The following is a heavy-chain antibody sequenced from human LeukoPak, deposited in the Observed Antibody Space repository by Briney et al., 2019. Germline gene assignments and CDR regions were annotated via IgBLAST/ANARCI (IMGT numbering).Heavy chain of an antibody. CDR2: IYYSGST. CDR3: VYLGSSGYADY. J-gene: IGHJ4*02. D-gene: IGHD3-22*01. Sequence: KSSETLSLTCTVSGGSISSSSYYWGWIRQPPGKGLEWIGSIYYSGSTYYNPSLKSRVTISVDTSKNQFSLKLSSVTAADTAVYYCVYLGSSGYADYWGQGTLVTVSS. V-gene: IGHV4-39*01. CDR1: GGSISSSSYY.